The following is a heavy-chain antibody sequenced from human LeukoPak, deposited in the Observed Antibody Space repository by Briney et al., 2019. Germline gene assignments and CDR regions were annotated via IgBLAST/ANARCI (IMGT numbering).Heavy chain of an antibody. D-gene: IGHD2-15*01. V-gene: IGHV4-59*01. CDR3: ARGPLGYCSGGSCYFGGYYYYYGMDV. CDR1: GGSISSYY. Sequence: SETLSLTCTVSGGSISSYYWSWIRQPPGKGLEWIGYIYYSGSTNYNPSLKSRVTISVDTSKNQFSLKLSSVTAADTAVYYCARGPLGYCSGGSCYFGGYYYYYGMDVWGQGTTVTVSS. J-gene: IGHJ6*02. CDR2: IYYSGST.